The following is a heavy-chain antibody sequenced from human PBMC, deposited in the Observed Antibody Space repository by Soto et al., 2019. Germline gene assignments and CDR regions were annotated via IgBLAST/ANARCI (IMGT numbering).Heavy chain of an antibody. Sequence: ASVKVSCKASGYTFTSYGISWVRQAPGQGLEWMGWISAYNGNTNYAQKLQGRVTMTTDTSTSTAYMELRSLRSDDTAVYYCARTDCSGGSCRLRGHYYYYMDVWGKGTTVTVSS. CDR2: ISAYNGNT. D-gene: IGHD2-15*01. CDR1: GYTFTSYG. CDR3: ARTDCSGGSCRLRGHYYYYMDV. V-gene: IGHV1-18*01. J-gene: IGHJ6*03.